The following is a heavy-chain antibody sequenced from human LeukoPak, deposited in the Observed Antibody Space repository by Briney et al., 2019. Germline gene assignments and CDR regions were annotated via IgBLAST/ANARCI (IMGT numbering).Heavy chain of an antibody. Sequence: SETLSLTCTVSGGSVSSGSYYWSWIRQPPGKGLEWIGYIYYSGSTNYNPSLKSRVTVSVDTSKNQFSLKLSSVTAADTAVYYCAWAGIAAAPLRGWFDPWGQGTLVTVSS. V-gene: IGHV4-61*01. CDR2: IYYSGST. J-gene: IGHJ5*02. D-gene: IGHD6-13*01. CDR3: AWAGIAAAPLRGWFDP. CDR1: GGSVSSGSYY.